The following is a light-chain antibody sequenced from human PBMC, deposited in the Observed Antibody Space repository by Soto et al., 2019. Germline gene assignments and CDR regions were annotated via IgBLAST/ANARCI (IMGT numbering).Light chain of an antibody. CDR2: AAS. J-gene: IGKJ1*01. CDR1: QSGSASF. Sequence: IVLTQSPGPLSLSPGDRATLSCRGNQSGSASFLAWHQQKPGQAPRLLIYAASTRAAGIPDRFSGSGSGADFTLTISRLEPEDFAVYYCHQYGPSPGWTFGQGTKVEIK. CDR3: HQYGPSPGWT. V-gene: IGKV3-20*01.